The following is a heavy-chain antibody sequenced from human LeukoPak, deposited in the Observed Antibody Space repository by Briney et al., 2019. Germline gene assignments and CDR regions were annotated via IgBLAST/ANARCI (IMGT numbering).Heavy chain of an antibody. CDR2: IYHSGST. V-gene: IGHV4-39*07. Sequence: PSETLSLTCTVSGGSISNSDYYWGWIRQPPGKGLEWIGSIYHSGSTNYNPSLKSRVTISVDKSKNQFSLKLSSVTAADTAVYYCARRDRPRIYSGSYYSVSSSAWGQGTLVTVSS. CDR1: GGSISNSDYY. D-gene: IGHD1-26*01. J-gene: IGHJ4*02. CDR3: ARRDRPRIYSGSYYSVSSSA.